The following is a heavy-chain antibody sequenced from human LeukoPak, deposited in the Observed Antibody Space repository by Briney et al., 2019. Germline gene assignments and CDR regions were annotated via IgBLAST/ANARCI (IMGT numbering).Heavy chain of an antibody. CDR3: ARVRGYCNSTICYRYYFDY. CDR2: IYHSGST. J-gene: IGHJ4*02. CDR1: GYSISSGYY. D-gene: IGHD2-2*01. Sequence: PSETLSLTCTVSGYSISSGYYWGWIRQPPGKGLEWIGTIYHSGSTYYNPSLKSRVTISVDTSKNQFSLKLTSVTAADTAVYYCARVRGYCNSTICYRYYFDYWGQGTLVTVSS. V-gene: IGHV4-38-2*02.